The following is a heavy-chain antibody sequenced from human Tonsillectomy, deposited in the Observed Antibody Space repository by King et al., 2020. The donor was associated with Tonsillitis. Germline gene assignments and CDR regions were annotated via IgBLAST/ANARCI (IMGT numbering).Heavy chain of an antibody. V-gene: IGHV4-4*07. CDR1: GGSISNHY. CDR2: IHSNGNT. D-gene: IGHD1-7*01. CDR3: ARATIGTSVYFDP. Sequence: VQLQEAGPGLVKSSETLSLTCSVSGGSISNHYWSWIRQSAGKGLEWIGRIHSNGNTDYNPSLRNRVAMSIDTSKNEISLRLHSMTAADIAIYYCARATIGTSVYFDPWGQGTLVTVSS. J-gene: IGHJ5*02.